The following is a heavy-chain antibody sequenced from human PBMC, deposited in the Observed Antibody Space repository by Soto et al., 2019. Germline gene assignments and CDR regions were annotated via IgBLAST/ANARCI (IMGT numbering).Heavy chain of an antibody. CDR2: ISAYNGNT. V-gene: IGHV1-18*04. CDR1: GYTFTSYG. CDR3: ARVTYYDILTGYYSRYFDY. J-gene: IGHJ4*02. D-gene: IGHD3-9*01. Sequence: ASVKVSCKASGYTFTSYGISWVRQAPGQGLEWMGWISAYNGNTNYAQKLQGRVTMTTDTSTSTAYMELRSLRSDDTAVYYCARVTYYDILTGYYSRYFDYWGQGTLVTVSS.